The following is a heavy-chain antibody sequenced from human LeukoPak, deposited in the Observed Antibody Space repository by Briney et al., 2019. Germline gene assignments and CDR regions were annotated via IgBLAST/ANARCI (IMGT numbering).Heavy chain of an antibody. CDR3: ARGRPYSYGSGQFDY. V-gene: IGHV3-53*01. J-gene: IGHJ4*02. CDR1: GFTVSSNY. CDR2: IYSGGST. Sequence: GGSLRLSCAASGFTVSSNYMSWVRQAPGKGLEWVSVIYSGGSTYHADSVKGRFTISRDNSKNTLYLQVNSLGAEDTAVYYCARGRPYSYGSGQFDYWGQGTLVTVSS. D-gene: IGHD3-10*01.